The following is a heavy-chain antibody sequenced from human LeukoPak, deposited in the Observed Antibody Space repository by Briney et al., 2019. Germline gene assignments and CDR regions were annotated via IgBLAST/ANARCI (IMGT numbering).Heavy chain of an antibody. J-gene: IGHJ3*02. V-gene: IGHV4-39*02. CDR2: IYYRGNT. CDR1: GGSISSSGSY. CDR3: AREEATVSDDTFDI. Sequence: SETLSLTCTVSGGSISSSGSYWGWIRQPPGQGLEWIGSIYYRGNTFYNPSLRSRVTISVDTSRNQFSLKVTSVTAADTAVYFCAREEATVSDDTFDIWGPGTMVTVSS. D-gene: IGHD4-17*01.